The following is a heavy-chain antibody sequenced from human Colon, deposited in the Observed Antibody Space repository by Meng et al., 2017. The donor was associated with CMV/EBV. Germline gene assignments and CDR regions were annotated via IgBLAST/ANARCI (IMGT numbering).Heavy chain of an antibody. V-gene: IGHV4-39*07. J-gene: IGHJ4*02. Sequence: GPLRLSCTVSGGSISTSSYFWGWIRQPLGKGLEWIATIDYSGSTDYNPSLQRRVAMSVDTSKNQFSLNVTSVTAADTAVYYCMNRAYSQGQDFWGQGMLVTVSS. CDR1: GGSISTSSYF. D-gene: IGHD5-12*01. CDR3: MNRAYSQGQDF. CDR2: IDYSGST.